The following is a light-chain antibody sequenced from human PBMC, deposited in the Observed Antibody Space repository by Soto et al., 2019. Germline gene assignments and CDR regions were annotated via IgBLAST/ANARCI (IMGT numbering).Light chain of an antibody. J-gene: IGLJ1*01. CDR1: SSNIGSNT. CDR3: AAWDDSLNGLV. CDR2: NNN. V-gene: IGLV1-44*01. Sequence: QSVLTQPPSASGTSGQRVTISCSGSSSNIGSNTVNWHQQLPGTAPKLLIYNNNQRPSGVPDRFSGSKSGTSASLAISGLQSEDEADYYCAAWDDSLNGLVFGTGTKLTVL.